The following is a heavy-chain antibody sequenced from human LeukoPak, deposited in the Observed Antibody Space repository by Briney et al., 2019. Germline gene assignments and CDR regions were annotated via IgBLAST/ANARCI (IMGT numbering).Heavy chain of an antibody. J-gene: IGHJ4*02. CDR1: GFTFSSYA. CDR3: ARRSGSYATFDY. V-gene: IGHV3-48*03. D-gene: IGHD1-26*01. CDR2: ISSSGSTI. Sequence: GGSLRLSCAASGFTFSSYAMSWVRQAPGKGLEWVSYISSSGSTIYYADSVKGRFTISRDNAKNSLYLQMNSLRAEDTAVYYCARRSGSYATFDYWGQGTLVTVSS.